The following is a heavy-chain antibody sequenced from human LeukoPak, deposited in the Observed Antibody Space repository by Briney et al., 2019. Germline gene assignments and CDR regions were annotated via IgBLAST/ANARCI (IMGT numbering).Heavy chain of an antibody. Sequence: GGSLRLSCAASGFTFSSYGMHWVRQAPGKGLEWVAFIRYDGSNKYYADSVKGRFTISRDNSKNTLYLQMNSLRAEDTAVYYCARDDEKLVRWRIQLHRYYYYMDVWGKGTTVTVSS. V-gene: IGHV3-30*02. D-gene: IGHD5-18*01. CDR3: ARDDEKLVRWRIQLHRYYYYMDV. CDR1: GFTFSSYG. J-gene: IGHJ6*03. CDR2: IRYDGSNK.